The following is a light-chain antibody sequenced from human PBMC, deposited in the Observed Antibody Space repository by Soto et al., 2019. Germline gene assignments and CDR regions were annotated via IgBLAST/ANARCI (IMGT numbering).Light chain of an antibody. CDR1: QRLVHIDGNTY. CDR2: KIS. Sequence: DIVLTQTRLSSPVTLGQPASISCRSSQRLVHIDGNTYFNWLQQRPGQPPRLLIYKISNRLPGVPDRFSGSGAGTDFTLKISRVEAEDVGVYYCMQATQSYTFGQGTRLEIK. V-gene: IGKV2-24*01. CDR3: MQATQSYT. J-gene: IGKJ2*01.